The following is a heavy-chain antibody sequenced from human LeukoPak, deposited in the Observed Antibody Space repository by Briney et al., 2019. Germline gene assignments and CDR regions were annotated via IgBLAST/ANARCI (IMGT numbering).Heavy chain of an antibody. J-gene: IGHJ4*02. CDR2: ITVFNGNT. CDR1: GYTFTSYG. Sequence: ASVKVSCKASGYTFTSYGISWVRQAHGQGLEWMGWITVFNGNTNYAQKLQGRVTMTTDTSTSTAYMELRSLRSDDTAVYYCARDWPSSSSSFVGYCSGGSCSPFDYWGQGTLVTVSS. CDR3: ARDWPSSSSSFVGYCSGGSCSPFDY. D-gene: IGHD2-15*01. V-gene: IGHV1-18*01.